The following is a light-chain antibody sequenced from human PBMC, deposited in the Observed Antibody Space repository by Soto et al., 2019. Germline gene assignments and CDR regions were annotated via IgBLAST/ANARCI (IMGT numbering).Light chain of an antibody. V-gene: IGKV3-11*01. CDR2: DAS. J-gene: IGKJ5*01. CDR3: QQRSNWPIT. Sequence: EIVLTQSPGTLSLSPGERATLSCRASQTFSNSFLAWYQQKPGQAPRLLIYDASNRATGIPARFSGSGSGTDFTLTISSLEPEDFAVYYCQQRSNWPITFGQGTRLEIK. CDR1: QTFSNSF.